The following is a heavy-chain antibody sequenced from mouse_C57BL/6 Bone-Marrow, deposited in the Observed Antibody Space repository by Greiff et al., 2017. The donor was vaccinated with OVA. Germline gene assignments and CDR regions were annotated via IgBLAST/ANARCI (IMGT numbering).Heavy chain of an antibody. Sequence: EVKVVESGPELVKPGASVKISCKASGYSFTGYYMNWVKQSPEKSLEWIGEINPSTGGTTYNQKFKAKATLTVDKSSSTAYMQLKSLTSEDSAVYYCAREGDLLIDFDYWGQGTTLTVSS. J-gene: IGHJ2*01. CDR3: AREGDLLIDFDY. CDR2: INPSTGGT. CDR1: GYSFTGYY. D-gene: IGHD2-1*01. V-gene: IGHV1-42*01.